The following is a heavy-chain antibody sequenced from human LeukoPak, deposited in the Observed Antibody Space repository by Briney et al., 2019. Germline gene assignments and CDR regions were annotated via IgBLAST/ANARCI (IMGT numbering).Heavy chain of an antibody. CDR3: ARIAAPGCL. J-gene: IGHJ4*02. CDR1: GGSINRSTYY. Sequence: SETLSLTCSVSGGSINRSTYYWGWIRQSPGKGLEWIGSIYYSGSTYYNPSLKSRVTMSVDTSRNQFSLRLRSVTAADTAVYYCARIAAPGCLWGQGTLVTVSS. CDR2: IYYSGST. V-gene: IGHV4-39*07. D-gene: IGHD6-13*01.